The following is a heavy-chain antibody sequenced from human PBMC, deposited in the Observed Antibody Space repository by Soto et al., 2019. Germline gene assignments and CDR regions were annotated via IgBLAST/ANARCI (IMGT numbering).Heavy chain of an antibody. V-gene: IGHV1-69*13. CDR2: IIPIFGTA. D-gene: IGHD3-22*01. CDR3: ARDALYYYDSSGYYDY. J-gene: IGHJ4*02. CDR1: GGTFSSYA. Sequence: GASVKVSCKASGGTFSSYAISWVQPAPGQGLEWMGGIIPIFGTANYAQKFQGRVTITADESTSTAYMELSSLRSEDTAVYYCARDALYYYDSSGYYDYWGQGTLVTVSS.